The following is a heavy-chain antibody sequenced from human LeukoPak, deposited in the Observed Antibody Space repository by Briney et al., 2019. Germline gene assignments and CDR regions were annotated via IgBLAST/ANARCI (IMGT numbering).Heavy chain of an antibody. J-gene: IGHJ4*02. V-gene: IGHV4-30-4*08. CDR3: AGASSTSSEFDY. D-gene: IGHD2-2*01. CDR1: GGSISNGDYY. Sequence: SETLSLTCTVSGGSISNGDYYWSWIRQPPGKGLEWIGYIYYSGSTYYNPSLKSRVTISVDTSKNQFSLKLSSVTAADTAVYYCAGASSTSSEFDYWGQGTLVTVSS. CDR2: IYYSGST.